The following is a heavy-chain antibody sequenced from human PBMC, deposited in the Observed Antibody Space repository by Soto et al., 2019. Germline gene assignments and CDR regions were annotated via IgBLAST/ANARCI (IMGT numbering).Heavy chain of an antibody. J-gene: IGHJ4*02. CDR2: IKGDGSET. Sequence: HPGGSLRLSCAASGFTFSSYWMHWVRQAPGKGLVWVSRIKGDGSETNYADSVKGRFTISRDNAKNTLYLQLNSLRAEDTAVYYCLRGNSGCGNFDYWGQGTRVTVSS. D-gene: IGHD5-12*01. CDR3: LRGNSGCGNFDY. CDR1: GFTFSSYW. V-gene: IGHV3-74*01.